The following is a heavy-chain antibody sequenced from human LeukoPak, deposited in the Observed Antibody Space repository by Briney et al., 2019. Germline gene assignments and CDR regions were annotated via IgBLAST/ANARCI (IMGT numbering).Heavy chain of an antibody. CDR1: GFTFSSYA. CDR2: ISGSGGST. J-gene: IGHJ4*02. D-gene: IGHD5-12*01. CDR3: AKLGSYSGYDEGVDY. V-gene: IGHV3-23*01. Sequence: GGSLRLSCAASGFTFSSYAMSWVRQAPGKGLEWVSAISGSGGSTYYADSVKGRFTISRDKSKNTLYLQMNSLRAEDTAVYYCAKLGSYSGYDEGVDYWGQGTLVTVSS.